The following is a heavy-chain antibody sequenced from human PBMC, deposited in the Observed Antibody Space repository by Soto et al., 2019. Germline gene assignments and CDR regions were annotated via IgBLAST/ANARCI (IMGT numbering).Heavy chain of an antibody. CDR1: GGSINSNY. V-gene: IGHV4-59*01. Sequence: SETLSLTCTVSGGSINSNYWSWIRQPPGKGLEWIGYIYYSGSTNYNPSLKSRVTISVDTSKNQFSLNLSSVTAADTGVYYCAREPSGSYSHSWFDPWGQGTLVTVSS. D-gene: IGHD1-26*01. J-gene: IGHJ5*02. CDR3: AREPSGSYSHSWFDP. CDR2: IYYSGST.